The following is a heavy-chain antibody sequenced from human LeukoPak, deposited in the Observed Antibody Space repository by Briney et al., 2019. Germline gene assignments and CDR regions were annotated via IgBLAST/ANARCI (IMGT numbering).Heavy chain of an antibody. V-gene: IGHV3-66*01. CDR1: GFTVSSNY. J-gene: IGHJ4*02. Sequence: GGSLRLSCAASGFTVSSNYMSWVRQAPGKGLEWVSVIYSGGSTYYADSVKGRFTISRDNSKNTLYLQMNSLRAEDTAVYYCAKDESLWFGESGIDYWGQGTLVTVSS. CDR3: AKDESLWFGESGIDY. D-gene: IGHD3-10*01. CDR2: IYSGGST.